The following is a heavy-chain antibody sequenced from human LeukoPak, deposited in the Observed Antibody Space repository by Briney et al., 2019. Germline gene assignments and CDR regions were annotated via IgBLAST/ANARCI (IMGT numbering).Heavy chain of an antibody. V-gene: IGHV1-58*02. CDR2: IVVGSGNT. CDR1: GFTFTSSA. D-gene: IGHD1-26*01. CDR3: AASYSHYYYYMDV. J-gene: IGHJ6*03. Sequence: SVKVSCRASGFTFTSSAMQWVRQARGQRLEWIGWIVVGSGNTNYAQKFQERVTITRDMSTRTAYMELSSLRSEDTAVYYCAASYSHYYYYMDVWGKGTTVTVSS.